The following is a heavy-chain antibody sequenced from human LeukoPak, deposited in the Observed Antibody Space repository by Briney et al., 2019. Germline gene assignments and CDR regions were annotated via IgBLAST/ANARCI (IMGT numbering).Heavy chain of an antibody. CDR1: GYSISSGYY. V-gene: IGHV4-38-2*02. J-gene: IGHJ5*02. Sequence: SETLSLTCTVSGYSISSGYYWGWIRQPPGKGLEWIGSIYHIGSTYYNPPLKSRVTISVDTSKNQFSLKLSSVTAADTAVYYCARGIYWFDPWGQGTLVTVSS. CDR2: IYHIGST. CDR3: ARGIYWFDP.